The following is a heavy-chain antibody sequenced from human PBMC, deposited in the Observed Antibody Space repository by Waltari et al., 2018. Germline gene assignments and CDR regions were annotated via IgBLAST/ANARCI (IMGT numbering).Heavy chain of an antibody. D-gene: IGHD2-21*01. CDR2: IYWNDDK. V-gene: IGHV2-5*01. Sequence: QITLKESGPTLVKPTQTLTLTCTFSGFSLSTSGVGVGWIRQPPGQALEWLALIYWNDDKRYIPSLKSRLTITKETSKNQVVLTMTNMDPVDTATYYCASQKTYCGGDCYMWAFDYWGQGTLVTVSS. J-gene: IGHJ4*02. CDR1: GFSLSTSGVG. CDR3: ASQKTYCGGDCYMWAFDY.